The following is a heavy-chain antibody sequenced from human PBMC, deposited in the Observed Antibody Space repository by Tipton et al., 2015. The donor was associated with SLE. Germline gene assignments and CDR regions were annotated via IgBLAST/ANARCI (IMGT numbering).Heavy chain of an antibody. V-gene: IGHV4-39*01. CDR2: FYYSGST. D-gene: IGHD2-15*01. J-gene: IGHJ3*02. Sequence: TLSLTCTVSGGSISSSSYYWGWIRQPPGKGLEWIGRFYYSGSTYYNPSLKSRVTISVDTSNNQFSLKLSSVTAADTAVYYCASGDCSGGSCYSPVAPGAFDIWGQGTMVTVSS. CDR3: ASGDCSGGSCYSPVAPGAFDI. CDR1: GGSISSSSYY.